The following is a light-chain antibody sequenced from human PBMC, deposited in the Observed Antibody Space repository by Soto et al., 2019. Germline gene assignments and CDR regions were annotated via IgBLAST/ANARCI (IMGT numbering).Light chain of an antibody. CDR1: QRVTTY. V-gene: IGKV1-39*01. CDR2: TSG. CDR3: QQTYTTPYT. J-gene: IGKJ2*01. Sequence: IQMTQSPSSLSASVGDRVTITCRASQRVTTYVNWYQQKPGGAPKLLITTSGTLQRGVPSRFSGSGSGTEFTLTITTLQPGEFATYFCQQTYTTPYTFGQGTKLEI.